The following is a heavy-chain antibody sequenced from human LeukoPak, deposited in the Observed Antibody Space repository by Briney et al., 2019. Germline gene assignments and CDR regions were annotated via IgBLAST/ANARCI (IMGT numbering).Heavy chain of an antibody. CDR1: GYTFTSYG. CDR2: ISAYNGNT. CDR3: ARDPGGNGSGSYIGRIFYYGMDV. D-gene: IGHD3-10*01. V-gene: IGHV1-18*01. Sequence: GASVKVSCKASGYTFTSYGISWVRQAPGQGLEWMGWISAYNGNTNYAQKLQGRVTMTTDTSTSTAYMELRSLRSDDTAVYYCARDPGGNGSGSYIGRIFYYGMDVWGQGTTVTVSS. J-gene: IGHJ6*02.